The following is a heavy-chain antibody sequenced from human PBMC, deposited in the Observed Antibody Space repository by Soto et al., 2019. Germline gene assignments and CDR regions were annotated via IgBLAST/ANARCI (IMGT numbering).Heavy chain of an antibody. V-gene: IGHV3-23*01. CDR1: GFTFSSYA. CDR2: ISGSGGST. CDR3: AKKYYGSGFNGMDV. Sequence: WWSLRLSCASSGFTFSSYAMSWVRQAPGKGLEWVSAISGSGGSTYYADSVKGRFTISRDNSKNTLYLQMNSLRAEDTAVYYCAKKYYGSGFNGMDVWGQGTTVTVSS. J-gene: IGHJ6*02. D-gene: IGHD3-10*01.